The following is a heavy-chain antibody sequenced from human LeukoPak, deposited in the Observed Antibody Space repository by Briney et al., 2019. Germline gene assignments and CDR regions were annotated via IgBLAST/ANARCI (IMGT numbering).Heavy chain of an antibody. D-gene: IGHD1-1*01. Sequence: SETLSLTCTVSGGSISSFYWTWIRQSPGKGLEWIGYIYNTGTTDYSPSLKSRVTISLDTSKNQLSLKLSSVTAADTAVYYCARPVPSRLGWFDPWGQGTLVTVSS. CDR3: ARPVPSRLGWFDP. CDR1: GGSISSFY. J-gene: IGHJ5*02. CDR2: IYNTGTT. V-gene: IGHV4-4*08.